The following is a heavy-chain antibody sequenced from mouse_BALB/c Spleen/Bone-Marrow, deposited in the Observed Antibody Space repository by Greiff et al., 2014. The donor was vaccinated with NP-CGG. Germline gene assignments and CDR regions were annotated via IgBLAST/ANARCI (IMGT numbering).Heavy chain of an antibody. Sequence: QVQLKDSGPELVKPGASVKMSCKASGYTFTSCYIHWVKQSPGQGLEWIGWIYPGDGSTEYNEKFKGKTTLTADKSSSTAYMLLSSLTSEDSAIYFCARPGGNYESYFDYWGQGTTLTVSS. CDR1: GYTFTSCY. J-gene: IGHJ2*01. D-gene: IGHD2-1*01. CDR2: IYPGDGST. V-gene: IGHV1S56*01. CDR3: ARPGGNYESYFDY.